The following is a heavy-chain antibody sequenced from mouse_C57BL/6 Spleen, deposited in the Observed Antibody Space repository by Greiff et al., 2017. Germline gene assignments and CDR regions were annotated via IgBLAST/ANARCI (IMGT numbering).Heavy chain of an antibody. V-gene: IGHV5-17*01. CDR2: ISSGSSTI. J-gene: IGHJ4*01. CDR3: ARDSNYYAMDY. D-gene: IGHD2-5*01. Sequence: EVQRVESGGGLVKPGGSLKLSCAASGFTFSDYGMHWVRQAPEKGLECVAYISSGSSTIYYADPVKGRFTISRDNAKNTLFLQMTSLRSEDTAMYYCARDSNYYAMDYWGQGTSVTVSS. CDR1: GFTFSDYG.